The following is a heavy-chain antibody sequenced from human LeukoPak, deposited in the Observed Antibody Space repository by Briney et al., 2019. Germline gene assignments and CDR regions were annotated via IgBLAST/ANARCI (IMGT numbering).Heavy chain of an antibody. Sequence: PGGSLRLSCAASGFTFSDHYMDWVRQPPGKGLEWIGYVYYSGSTEYNPSLRSRVTISLEMSKHQFSLNLTSVTAADTAVYYCASNTGTVFDYWGQGALVTVSS. CDR2: VYYSGST. CDR3: ASNTGTVFDY. V-gene: IGHV4-59*11. J-gene: IGHJ4*02. CDR1: GFTFSDHY. D-gene: IGHD7-27*01.